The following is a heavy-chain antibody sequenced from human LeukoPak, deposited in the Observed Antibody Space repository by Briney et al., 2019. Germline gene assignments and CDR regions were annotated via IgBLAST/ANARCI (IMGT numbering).Heavy chain of an antibody. CDR3: ARAGSSRFSVPYYFNY. J-gene: IGHJ4*02. CDR2: IIPSLGTP. Sequence: SVKVSCTASGDTFSNYAISWVRQAPGQGLEWLGRIIPSLGTPNYAQKFQGRVTITADRSTTTAYMELSSLRFEDTAVYYCARAGSSRFSVPYYFNYWGQGTPVTVSS. D-gene: IGHD6-13*01. CDR1: GDTFSNYA. V-gene: IGHV1-69*04.